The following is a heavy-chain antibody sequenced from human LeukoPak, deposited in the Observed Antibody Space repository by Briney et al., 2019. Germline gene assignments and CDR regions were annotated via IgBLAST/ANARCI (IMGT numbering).Heavy chain of an antibody. J-gene: IGHJ4*02. CDR3: AVQRGGDGYNTFDY. V-gene: IGHV3-23*01. Sequence: GGSLRLSCAASGFTFSSYAMSWVRQAPGKGLDWVSGLSGSGDDTDYADSVKGRFTISRDNSKNTVYLQMNSLRAEDTAVYYCAVQRGGDGYNTFDYWGQGTLVTVSS. CDR2: LSGSGDDT. CDR1: GFTFSSYA. D-gene: IGHD5-24*01.